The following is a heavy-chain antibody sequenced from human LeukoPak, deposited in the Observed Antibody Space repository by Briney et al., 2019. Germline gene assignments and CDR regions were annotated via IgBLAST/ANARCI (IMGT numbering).Heavy chain of an antibody. CDR2: ISGSGGGT. CDR3: AREGRCGGDCYYDY. D-gene: IGHD2-21*02. V-gene: IGHV3-23*01. CDR1: GFTFSNYA. Sequence: GGSLRLSCAASGFTFSNYAMGWVRQAPGKGLEWVSLISGSGGGTYFADSVKGRFTISRDNSKNTLYLQMNSLRAEDTAVYYCAREGRCGGDCYYDYWGQGTLVTVSS. J-gene: IGHJ4*02.